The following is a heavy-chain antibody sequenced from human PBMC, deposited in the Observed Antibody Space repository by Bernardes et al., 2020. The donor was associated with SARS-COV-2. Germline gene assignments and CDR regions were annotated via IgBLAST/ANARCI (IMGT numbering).Heavy chain of an antibody. Sequence: GSLRLSCAASGFTLNNYAMSWARQTPGKGLEWVSAIISNGGRTYYADSVKGRFTISSDNFRNTLYLDMNSLKPEDTALYYCGRDPSSGFHDWGSYRRDHWGKGTLVT. CDR3: GRDPSSGFHDWGSYRRDH. V-gene: IGHV3-23*01. D-gene: IGHD3-16*02. CDR2: IISNGGRT. J-gene: IGHJ4*02. CDR1: GFTLNNYA.